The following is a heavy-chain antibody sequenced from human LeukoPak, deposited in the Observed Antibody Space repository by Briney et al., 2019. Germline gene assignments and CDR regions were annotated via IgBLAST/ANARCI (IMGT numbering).Heavy chain of an antibody. V-gene: IGHV4-39*01. D-gene: IGHD6-6*01. CDR3: AREIAAWWYFDY. CDR2: IYYSGST. CDR1: GGSLSNNNYY. J-gene: IGHJ4*02. Sequence: PSETPSLTSTVSGGSLSNNNYYWGWIRQPPGKGLEWIGSIYYSGSTYYNPSLKSRVTISVDTSKNQFSLKLSSVTAADTAVYYCAREIAAWWYFDYWGQGTMVTVSS.